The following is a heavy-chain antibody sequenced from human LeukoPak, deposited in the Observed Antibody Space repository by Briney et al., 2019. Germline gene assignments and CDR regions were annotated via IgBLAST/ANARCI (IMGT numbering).Heavy chain of an antibody. CDR2: ISSSSSYI. D-gene: IGHD1-26*01. CDR1: GFTFSSYS. CDR3: TRVNMGAVLDY. V-gene: IGHV3-21*01. Sequence: KPGGSLRLSCAASGFTFSSYSMTWVRQAPGKRLGRVSSISSSSSYIYYADSVKGRFTISRDNAKNSLYLQMNSLRAEDTAVYYCTRVNMGAVLDYWGQGTLVTVSS. J-gene: IGHJ4*02.